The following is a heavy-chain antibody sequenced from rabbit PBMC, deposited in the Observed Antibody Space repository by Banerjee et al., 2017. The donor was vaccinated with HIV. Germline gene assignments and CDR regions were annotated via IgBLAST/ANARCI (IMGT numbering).Heavy chain of an antibody. J-gene: IGHJ3*01. Sequence: QEQLVESGGGLVQPEGSLTLTCTASGFSFSSSYWICWVRQAPGKGLEWIGCIATGSGTNYYASWAKGRFTISKTSSTTVTLQMTSLTAADTATYFCARVMEITNYAYSGYGYATRLDLWGPGTLVTVS. CDR2: IATGSGTN. V-gene: IGHV1S45*01. D-gene: IGHD6-1*01. CDR1: GFSFSSSYW. CDR3: ARVMEITNYAYSGYGYATRLDL.